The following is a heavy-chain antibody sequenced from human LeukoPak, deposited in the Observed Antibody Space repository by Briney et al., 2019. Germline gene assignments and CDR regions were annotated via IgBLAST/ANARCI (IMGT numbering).Heavy chain of an antibody. Sequence: PSETLSLTCTVSGGSISNKYWSWIRQPPGTGLEWIGEINDSGSTNYNSSLKSRVTISVDTSKNQFSLKLASVTAADTAVYYCARRLLVGGIDSWGQGNLVTVSS. CDR3: ARRLLVGGIDS. D-gene: IGHD1-26*01. J-gene: IGHJ4*02. V-gene: IGHV4-34*01. CDR2: INDSGST. CDR1: GGSISNKY.